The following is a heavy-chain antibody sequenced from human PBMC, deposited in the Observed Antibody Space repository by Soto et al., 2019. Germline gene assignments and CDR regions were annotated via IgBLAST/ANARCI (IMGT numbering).Heavy chain of an antibody. V-gene: IGHV1-69*12. CDR3: ASTGGNSYDYYGMDV. D-gene: IGHD2-21*02. CDR1: GGIFSSDA. Sequence: QVQLVQSGAEVKKPGSSVTVSCKASGGIFSSDAISWVRQAPGQGLEWMGGIIPIIGTVNYAQKFQGRVTITADESTSTAYMELSSLRSEDTAMYYCASTGGNSYDYYGMDVWGQGTTVTVSS. CDR2: IIPIIGTV. J-gene: IGHJ6*02.